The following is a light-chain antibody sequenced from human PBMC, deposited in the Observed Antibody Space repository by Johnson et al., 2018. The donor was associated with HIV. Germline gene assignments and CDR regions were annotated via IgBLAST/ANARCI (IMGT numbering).Light chain of an antibody. CDR1: SSNIGNNF. Sequence: QSVLTQPPSVSAAPGQRVTRSYSGSSSNIGNNFVSWFRQLPLRAPKVLIYDNNKRPSGIPDRFSGSKSGTSATLGITGLQTADEADYYCGTWDYTLNTGFFGTGTKVTVL. CDR2: DNN. J-gene: IGLJ1*01. CDR3: GTWDYTLNTGF. V-gene: IGLV1-51*01.